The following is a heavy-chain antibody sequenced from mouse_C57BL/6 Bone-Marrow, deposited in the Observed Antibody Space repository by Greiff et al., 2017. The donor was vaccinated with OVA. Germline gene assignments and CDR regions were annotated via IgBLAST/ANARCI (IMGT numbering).Heavy chain of an antibody. CDR3: ARPPAYYSNWYFDV. J-gene: IGHJ1*03. CDR1: GYAFSSSW. D-gene: IGHD2-5*01. Sequence: VQLQQSGPELVKPGASVKISCKASGYAFSSSWMNWVKQRPGKGLEWIGRIYPGDGATNYNGKFKGKATLTADKSSSTAYMQLSSLTSEDSAVYFCARPPAYYSNWYFDVWGTGTTVTVSS. CDR2: IYPGDGAT. V-gene: IGHV1-82*01.